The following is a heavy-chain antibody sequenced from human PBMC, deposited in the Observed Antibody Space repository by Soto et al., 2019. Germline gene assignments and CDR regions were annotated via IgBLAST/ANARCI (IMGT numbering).Heavy chain of an antibody. V-gene: IGHV4-31*03. CDR2: IYYSGST. J-gene: IGHJ4*02. CDR1: GGSISSGGYY. Sequence: SETLSLTCTVSGGSISSGGYYWSWIRQHPGKGLEWIGYIYYSGSTYYKTSLKSRVTISVDTSKNQFSLKLSSVTAADTAVYYCAREVYYYGSGSYYIANYYFDYWGQGTLVTVSS. D-gene: IGHD3-10*01. CDR3: AREVYYYGSGSYYIANYYFDY.